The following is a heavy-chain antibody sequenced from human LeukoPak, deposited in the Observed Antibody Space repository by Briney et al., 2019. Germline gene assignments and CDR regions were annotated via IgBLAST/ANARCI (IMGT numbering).Heavy chain of an antibody. CDR3: ARASNYDSSGYYFYWYFDL. Sequence: SETLSPTCTVSGGSFSSYYWSWVRQTPGKGLEWIGYIYYSGTTKYNPSLRSRVTISIDTSKSRFSLKLSSVTAADTAVYYCARASNYDSSGYYFYWYFDLWGRGTLVTVSS. CDR2: IYYSGTT. V-gene: IGHV4-59*01. D-gene: IGHD3-22*01. J-gene: IGHJ2*01. CDR1: GGSFSSYY.